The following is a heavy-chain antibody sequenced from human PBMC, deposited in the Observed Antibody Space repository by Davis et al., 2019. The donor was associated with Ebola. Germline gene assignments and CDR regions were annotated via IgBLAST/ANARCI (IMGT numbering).Heavy chain of an antibody. J-gene: IGHJ6*04. D-gene: IGHD2-21*02. Sequence: GSLRLSCAVSGGSISSSNWWSWVRQPPGKGLEWIGEIYHSGSTNYNPSLKSRVTISVDKSKNQFSLKLSSVTAADTAVYYCARNIVVVTAILFYYYGMDVWGKGTTVTVSS. CDR2: IYHSGST. CDR3: ARNIVVVTAILFYYYGMDV. CDR1: GGSISSSNW. V-gene: IGHV4-4*02.